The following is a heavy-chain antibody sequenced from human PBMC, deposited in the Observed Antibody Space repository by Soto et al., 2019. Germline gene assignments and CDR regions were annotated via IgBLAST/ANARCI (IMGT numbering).Heavy chain of an antibody. CDR3: ARTRAVWFDP. CDR1: GGSISSSSYY. Sequence: SETLSLTCTVSGGSISSSSYYWGWIRQPPGKGLEWIGSIFYSGSTYYNPSLKSRVTISVDTSKNQFSLKLSSVTAADTAVYYCARTRAVWFDPWGQGTLVTVSS. V-gene: IGHV4-39*01. CDR2: IFYSGST. J-gene: IGHJ5*02. D-gene: IGHD6-19*01.